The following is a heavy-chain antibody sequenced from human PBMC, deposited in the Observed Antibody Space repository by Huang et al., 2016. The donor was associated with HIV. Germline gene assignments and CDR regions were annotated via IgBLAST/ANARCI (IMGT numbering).Heavy chain of an antibody. CDR3: ARRQGSGYYFYFDY. J-gene: IGHJ4*02. CDR1: GGSIKSRNYY. V-gene: IGHV4-39*01. D-gene: IGHD3-22*01. Sequence: QLQLQESGPGLVKPSDTLSLNCTISGGSIKSRNYYWGWVRQAPGKGLEWIGDHYYSGSPYYEPALRSRVSLSVDTSKNQVTLKVNAGIAADTAVYYCARRQGSGYYFYFDYWGRGIPVTVSA. CDR2: HYYSGSP.